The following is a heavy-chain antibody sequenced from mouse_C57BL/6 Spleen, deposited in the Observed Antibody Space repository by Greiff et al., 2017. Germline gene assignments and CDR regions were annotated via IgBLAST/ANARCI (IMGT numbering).Heavy chain of an antibody. Sequence: QVQLQQSDAELVKPGASVKISCKVSGYTFTDHTIHWMKQRPEQGLEWIGYIYPRDGSTKYNEKFKGKATLTADKSSSTAYMQLNSLTSEDSAVYFCARNPYYDSSYKYFDVWGTGTTVTVSS. CDR2: IYPRDGST. D-gene: IGHD1-1*01. CDR1: GYTFTDHT. J-gene: IGHJ1*03. CDR3: ARNPYYDSSYKYFDV. V-gene: IGHV1-78*01.